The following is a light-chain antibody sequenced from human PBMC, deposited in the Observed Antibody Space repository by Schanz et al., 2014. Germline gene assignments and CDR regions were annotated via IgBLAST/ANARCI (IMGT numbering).Light chain of an antibody. CDR2: GAS. V-gene: IGKV3D-20*02. Sequence: EIVLTQSPGTLSLSPGEGATLSCRASQSVSSSYLAWYQQKPGQAPRLLIYGASRRATGIPDRFSGSGSGTDFTLIISRLEPEDFAVYFCQQRANWPRTFGQGTQVEIK. CDR1: QSVSSSY. CDR3: QQRANWPRT. J-gene: IGKJ1*01.